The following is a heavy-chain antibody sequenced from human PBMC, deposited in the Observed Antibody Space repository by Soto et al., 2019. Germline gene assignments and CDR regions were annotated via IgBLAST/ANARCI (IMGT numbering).Heavy chain of an antibody. CDR1: VFSFSDHY. V-gene: IGHV3-72*01. D-gene: IGHD6-13*01. CDR2: IRDKANRYTT. J-gene: IGHJ4*02. CDR3: NRDNPRAPGTRDY. Sequence: WGGLVVGCASSVFSFSDHYMYWVRQAPGKGLDWVGRIRDKANRYTTEYAASVKGRFTISRDDSKNSLYLQMNSLVTDDTAVYFCNRDNPRAPGTRDYWGQGTMVTVSS.